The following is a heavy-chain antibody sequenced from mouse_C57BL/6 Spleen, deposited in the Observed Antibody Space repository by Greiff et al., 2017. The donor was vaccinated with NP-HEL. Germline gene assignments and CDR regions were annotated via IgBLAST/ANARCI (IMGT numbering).Heavy chain of an antibody. Sequence: VQLQQSGPELVKPGASVKISCKASGYTFTDYYMNWVKQSHGKSLEWIGDINPNNGGTSYNQKFKGKATLTVDKSSSTAYMELRSLTSEDSAVYYCARRGEKGVDYWGQGTTLTVSS. CDR2: INPNNGGT. V-gene: IGHV1-26*01. J-gene: IGHJ2*01. CDR3: ARRGEKGVDY. CDR1: GYTFTDYY.